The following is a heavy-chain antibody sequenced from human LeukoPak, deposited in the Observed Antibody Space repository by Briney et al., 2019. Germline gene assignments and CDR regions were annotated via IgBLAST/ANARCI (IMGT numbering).Heavy chain of an antibody. CDR3: ARGRYSYGPQNYDYMDV. V-gene: IGHV4-4*07. CDR2: IHTSGNT. J-gene: IGHJ6*03. D-gene: IGHD5-18*01. Sequence: SETLSLTCTVSGVSISSYFWTWIRQSAGKGLEWIGRIHTSGNTYYNPSLKSRVSMSVDTSKNQFSLNLSSVTAADTAVYYCARGRYSYGPQNYDYMDVWGKGTTVTISS. CDR1: GVSISSYF.